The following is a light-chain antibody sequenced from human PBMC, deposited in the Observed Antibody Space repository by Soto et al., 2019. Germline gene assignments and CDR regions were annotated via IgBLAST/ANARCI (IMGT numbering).Light chain of an antibody. J-gene: IGLJ1*01. CDR1: SSNIGAGYD. V-gene: IGLV1-40*01. Sequence: QSALTQPPSVSGAPGQRVTISCTGSSSNIGAGYDVHWYQQRPGTAPKLLIFGNINRPSGVPDRFSGSKSGTSASLAITGLQAEDEGDYCCQSYDSTLSARYVFGTGTKV. CDR3: QSYDSTLSARYV. CDR2: GNI.